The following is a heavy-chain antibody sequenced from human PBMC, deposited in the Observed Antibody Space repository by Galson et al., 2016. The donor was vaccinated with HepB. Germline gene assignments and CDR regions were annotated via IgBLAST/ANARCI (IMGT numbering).Heavy chain of an antibody. CDR2: IGFNPNNL. Sequence: SLRLSCAVSGFNFNIYRMNWVRQAPGKGLEWVAAIGFNPNNLYYADSVKGRFTIARDNTRSSLFLQMNSLTVEDTAVYFCARDHSLGPGVVYYFVYWGQGTLVTVSS. CDR3: ARDHSLGPGVVYYFVY. D-gene: IGHD3-10*01. V-gene: IGHV3-21*01. CDR1: GFNFNIYR. J-gene: IGHJ4*02.